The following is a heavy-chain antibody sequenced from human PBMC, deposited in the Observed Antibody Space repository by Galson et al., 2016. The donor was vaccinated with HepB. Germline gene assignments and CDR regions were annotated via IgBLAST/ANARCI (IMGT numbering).Heavy chain of an antibody. Sequence: SLRLSCAASGLTVRSNYMSWVRQAPGKGLEWVSNIYAGGTPYYADSVKGRFTTSRDNSKNTVYLQMNSLGADDTAVYYCARDKPDAFDIWGQGTMVTVSS. CDR1: GLTVRSNY. CDR3: ARDKPDAFDI. J-gene: IGHJ3*02. V-gene: IGHV3-53*01. CDR2: IYAGGTP.